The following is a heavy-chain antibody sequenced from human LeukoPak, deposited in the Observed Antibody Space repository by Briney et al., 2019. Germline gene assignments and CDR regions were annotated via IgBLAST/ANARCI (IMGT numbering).Heavy chain of an antibody. CDR2: ISSSTYYT. J-gene: IGHJ5*02. CDR1: GFTFSDFY. Sequence: KSGGSLRLSCAASGFTFSDFYMSWIRQAPGKGLEWVTYISSSTYYTNYADSVKGRFTISRDNAKNTLYLQMNSLRAEDTAVYYCAREARLRYFDRTTHRTDAYNWFDPWGQGTLVTVSS. D-gene: IGHD3-9*01. CDR3: AREARLRYFDRTTHRTDAYNWFDP. V-gene: IGHV3-11*06.